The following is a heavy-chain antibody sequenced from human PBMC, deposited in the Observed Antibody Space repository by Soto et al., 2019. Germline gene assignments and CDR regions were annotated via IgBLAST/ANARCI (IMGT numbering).Heavy chain of an antibody. J-gene: IGHJ6*03. D-gene: IGHD3-10*01. V-gene: IGHV4-31*03. CDR3: ARVPPHLFSGSYYYYYRDV. CDR1: GGSISSGGYY. CDR2: IYYSGST. Sequence: QVQLQESGPGLVKPSQTLSLTCTVSGGSISSGGYYCSWIRQHPGKGLEWIGYIYYSGSTYYNPSLASRVTISVDTSKNQCSLKLSSVTAADTAVYYCARVPPHLFSGSYYYYYRDVWGKGTTVTVSS.